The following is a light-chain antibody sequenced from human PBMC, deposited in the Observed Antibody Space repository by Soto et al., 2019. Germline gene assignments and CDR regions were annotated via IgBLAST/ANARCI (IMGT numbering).Light chain of an antibody. V-gene: IGLV2-14*01. CDR3: SSYTSSSTLVV. CDR2: DVS. J-gene: IGLJ2*01. CDR1: SSDVGSYNY. Sequence: ALTQPASVSGSPGQSITISCTGTSSDVGSYNYVSWYQQHPGKAPKLMIYDVSNRPSGVSNRFSGSKSGNTASLTISGLQAEDEADYYCSSYTSSSTLVVFGGGTKLTVL.